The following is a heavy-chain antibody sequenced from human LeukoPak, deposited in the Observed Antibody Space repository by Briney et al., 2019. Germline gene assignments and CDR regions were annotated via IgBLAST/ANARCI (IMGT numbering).Heavy chain of an antibody. CDR3: ARVSNYDFWSGPTGSWFDP. J-gene: IGHJ5*02. V-gene: IGHV4-38-2*02. CDR1: GYSISSGYY. D-gene: IGHD3-3*01. CDR2: IYHSGST. Sequence: SETLSLTCTVSGYSISSGYYWGWIRQPPGKGLEWIGRIYHSGSTYYNPSLKSRVTISVDTSKNQFSLKLSSVTAADTAVYYCARVSNYDFWSGPTGSWFDPWGQGTLVTVSS.